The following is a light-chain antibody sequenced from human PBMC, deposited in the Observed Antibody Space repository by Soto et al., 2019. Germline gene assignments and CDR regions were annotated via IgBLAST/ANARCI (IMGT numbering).Light chain of an antibody. J-gene: IGLJ1*01. V-gene: IGLV2-14*01. CDR1: SSDVGGYNY. Sequence: QSVLTEPASVSGSPGNSITISCTGTSSDVGGYNYVSWYQQHPGKAPKLMIYEVSNRPSGVSNRFSGSKSGNTASLTISGLQAEDEADYYCSSYTSSRTPYVFGTGTKVTVL. CDR3: SSYTSSRTPYV. CDR2: EVS.